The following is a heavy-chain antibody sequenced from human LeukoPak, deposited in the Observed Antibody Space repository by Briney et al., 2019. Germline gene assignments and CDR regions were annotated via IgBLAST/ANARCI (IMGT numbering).Heavy chain of an antibody. Sequence: GSLRLSCAASGFTFSSYAMSWVRQAPGKGLEWVSAISASGVTTHYADSVKGRFTISRDNSKNTLYLQMSSLRAEDAAIYYCAKDSRGNYVAWLDPWGQGTLVSVSS. V-gene: IGHV3-23*01. J-gene: IGHJ5*02. CDR3: AKDSRGNYVAWLDP. CDR2: ISASGVTT. CDR1: GFTFSSYA. D-gene: IGHD4-11*01.